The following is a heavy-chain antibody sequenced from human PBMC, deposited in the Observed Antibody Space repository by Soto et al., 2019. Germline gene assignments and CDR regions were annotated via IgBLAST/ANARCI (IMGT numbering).Heavy chain of an antibody. CDR1: GYTFTSYY. CDR2: INPSGGST. CDR3: ARDEGYYYDSSGYYSYFQH. J-gene: IGHJ1*01. D-gene: IGHD3-22*01. V-gene: IGHV1-46*01. Sequence: ASVKVSCKASGYTFTSYYMHWVRQAPGQGLEWMGIINPSGGSTSYAQKFRGRVTMTRDTSTSTVYMELSSLRSEDTAVYYCARDEGYYYDSSGYYSYFQHWGQGTLVTVSS.